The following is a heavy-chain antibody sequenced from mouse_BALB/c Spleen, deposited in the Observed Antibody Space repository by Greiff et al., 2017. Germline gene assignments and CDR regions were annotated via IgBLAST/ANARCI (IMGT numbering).Heavy chain of an antibody. CDR1: GFTFSSYY. CDR2: INSNGGST. CDR3: ARSYRFDY. D-gene: IGHD2-12*01. Sequence: EVMLVESGGGLVKLGGSLKLSCAASGFTFSSYYMSWVRQTPEKRLELVAAINSNGGSTYYPDTVKGRFTISRDNAKNTLYLQMSSLKSEDAALYYCARSYRFDYWGQGTTLTVSS. J-gene: IGHJ2*01. V-gene: IGHV5-6-2*01.